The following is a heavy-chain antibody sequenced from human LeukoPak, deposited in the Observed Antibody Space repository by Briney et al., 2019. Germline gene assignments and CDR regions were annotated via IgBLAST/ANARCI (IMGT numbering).Heavy chain of an antibody. J-gene: IGHJ6*02. CDR2: IIPILGIA. D-gene: IGHD5-18*01. CDR3: ARGGYSYGSLYYYGMDV. CDR1: GGTFSSYA. Sequence: ASVKVSCKASGGTFSSYAISWVRQAPGQGLEWMGRIIPILGIANYAQKFQGRVTITADKSTGTAYMELSSLRSEDTAVYYCARGGYSYGSLYYYGMDVWGQGTTVTVSS. V-gene: IGHV1-69*04.